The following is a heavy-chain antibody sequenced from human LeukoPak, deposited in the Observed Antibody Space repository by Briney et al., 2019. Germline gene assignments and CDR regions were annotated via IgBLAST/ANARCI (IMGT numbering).Heavy chain of an antibody. CDR2: INHSGST. V-gene: IGHV4-34*01. D-gene: IGHD6-13*01. J-gene: IGHJ5*02. CDR1: GGSFSGYY. CDR3: ARDNSSSWYWAKVTRNWFDP. Sequence: SETLSLTCAVYGGSFSGYYWSWIRQPPGKGLEWIGEINHSGSTNYNPSLKSRVTISVDTSRNQFSLKLSSVTAADTAVYYCARDNSSSWYWAKVTRNWFDPWGQGTLVTVSS.